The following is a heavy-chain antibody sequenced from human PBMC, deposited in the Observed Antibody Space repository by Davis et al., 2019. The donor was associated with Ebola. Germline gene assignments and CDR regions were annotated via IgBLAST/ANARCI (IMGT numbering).Heavy chain of an antibody. CDR3: ARGGGVGATQIDY. Sequence: GESLKISCADSAIPFRSYGMHWVRQAPGKGLEWVAVMWYGGSNKYYADSVKGRFNISRDNSKNTLYLQMNSLRAEDTAVYYCARGGGVGATQIDYWGQGTLVTVSS. CDR2: MWYGGSNK. D-gene: IGHD1-26*01. J-gene: IGHJ4*02. V-gene: IGHV3-33*08. CDR1: AIPFRSYG.